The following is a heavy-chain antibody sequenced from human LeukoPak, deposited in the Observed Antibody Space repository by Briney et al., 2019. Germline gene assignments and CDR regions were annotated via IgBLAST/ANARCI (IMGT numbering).Heavy chain of an antibody. CDR2: INPNSGGT. Sequence: ASVWVSCKASGYTFTGYYMHWVRQAPGQGLERMGWINPNSGGTNYAQKFQGRVTMTRDTSISTAYMELSRLRSDDTAVYYCARDLMVRGVNKVGMDVWGQGTTGTVSS. V-gene: IGHV1-2*02. D-gene: IGHD3-10*01. CDR3: ARDLMVRGVNKVGMDV. CDR1: GYTFTGYY. J-gene: IGHJ6*02.